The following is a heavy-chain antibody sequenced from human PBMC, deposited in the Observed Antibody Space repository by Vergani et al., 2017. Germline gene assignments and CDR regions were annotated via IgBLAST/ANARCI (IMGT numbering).Heavy chain of an antibody. J-gene: IGHJ1*01. Sequence: QVQLVQSGAEVKKPGSSVKVSCKASGGNFSSYAISWVRQAPGQGLEWMGGIIPIFGTANYAQKFQGRVTITADESTSTAYMELSSLRSEDTAVYYCARDWAPYYYDSSGYYYPEYFQHWGQGTLVTVSS. CDR3: ARDWAPYYYDSSGYYYPEYFQH. V-gene: IGHV1-69*01. D-gene: IGHD3-22*01. CDR2: IIPIFGTA. CDR1: GGNFSSYA.